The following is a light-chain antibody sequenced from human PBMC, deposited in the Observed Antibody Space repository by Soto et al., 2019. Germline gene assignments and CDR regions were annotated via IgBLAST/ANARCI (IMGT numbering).Light chain of an antibody. V-gene: IGKV1-39*01. J-gene: IGKJ4*01. Sequence: DIQMTQSPSSLSAPVGDRVTITCRASQTISTYVTWYQQKPGKAPKALISDASTLQSGVPSRFSGSGSGTDFTLIISSLQPEDIATYYCQQSFSSLLSFGGGTQVEIK. CDR1: QTISTY. CDR2: DAS. CDR3: QQSFSSLLS.